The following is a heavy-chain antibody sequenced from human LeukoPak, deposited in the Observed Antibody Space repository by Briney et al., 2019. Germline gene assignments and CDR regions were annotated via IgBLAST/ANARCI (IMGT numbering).Heavy chain of an antibody. Sequence: PGESLTLSCAASGFTFDDYAMNWVRQVPGRGLEWVSGINWNGRITEYADSVKDRFTISGQNTKNSLYLYMNNLGGEDTALYFCARGSVQLWLRDTYYYMDVWGKGTTVTGSS. CDR2: INWNGRIT. J-gene: IGHJ6*03. D-gene: IGHD5-18*01. CDR1: GFTFDDYA. V-gene: IGHV3-20*04. CDR3: ARGSVQLWLRDTYYYMDV.